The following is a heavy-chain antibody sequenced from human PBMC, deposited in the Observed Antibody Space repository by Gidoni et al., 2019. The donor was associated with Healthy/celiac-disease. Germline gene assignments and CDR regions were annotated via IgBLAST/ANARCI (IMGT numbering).Heavy chain of an antibody. V-gene: IGHV3-64*01. CDR3: ARVNYYDSSGPLDY. D-gene: IGHD3-22*01. Sequence: EVQLVESGGGLVQPGGSLRLSCAASGFTFSSYAMHWVRQATGKGLEYVSAISSNGGSTYYANSVKGRFTISRDNSKNTLYLQMGSLRAEDIAVYYCARVNYYDSSGPLDYWGQGTLVTVSS. CDR2: ISSNGGST. CDR1: GFTFSSYA. J-gene: IGHJ4*02.